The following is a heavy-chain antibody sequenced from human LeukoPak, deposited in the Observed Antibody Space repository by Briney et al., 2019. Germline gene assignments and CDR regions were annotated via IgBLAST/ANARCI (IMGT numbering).Heavy chain of an antibody. D-gene: IGHD3-16*01. J-gene: IGHJ4*02. CDR2: ISSSSSYI. V-gene: IGHV3-21*04. CDR3: AKGLGSVQAPSLDY. CDR1: GFTFSSYS. Sequence: GGSLRLSCAASGFTFSSYSMNWVRQAPGKGLEWVSSISSSSSYIYYADSVKGRFTISRDNSKNTLYLQVNSLRAEDTAVYYCAKGLGSVQAPSLDYWGQGTLVTVSS.